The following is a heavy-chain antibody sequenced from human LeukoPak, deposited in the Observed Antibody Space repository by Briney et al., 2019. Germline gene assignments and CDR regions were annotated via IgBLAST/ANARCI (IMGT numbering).Heavy chain of an antibody. Sequence: ASVKVSCKVSGYTLTELSMHWVRQAPGKGLEWMGGFDPEDGETIYAQKFQGRVTMTEDTSTDTAYMELSSLRSEDTAVYYCARGYYDFWSGYYPFDYWGQGTLVTVSS. CDR3: ARGYYDFWSGYYPFDY. J-gene: IGHJ4*02. CDR2: FDPEDGET. CDR1: GYTLTELS. D-gene: IGHD3-3*01. V-gene: IGHV1-24*01.